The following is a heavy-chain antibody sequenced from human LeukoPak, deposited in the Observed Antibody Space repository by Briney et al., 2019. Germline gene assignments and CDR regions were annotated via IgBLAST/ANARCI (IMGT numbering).Heavy chain of an antibody. CDR2: TFYSGST. CDR1: GGAISSSYY. D-gene: IGHD5-12*01. CDR3: ARVATITGYYFDY. J-gene: IGHJ4*02. Sequence: SETLSLTCTVSGGAISSSYYWGWIRQPPGKGLEWIGITFYSGSTYYNPSLKSRVTISVDTSKDQFSLKLSSVTAADTAVYYCARVATITGYYFDYWGQGTLVTVSS. V-gene: IGHV4-39*07.